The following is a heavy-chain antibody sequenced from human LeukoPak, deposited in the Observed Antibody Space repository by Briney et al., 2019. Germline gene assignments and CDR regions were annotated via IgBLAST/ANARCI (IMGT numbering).Heavy chain of an antibody. J-gene: IGHJ4*02. CDR2: IYTTGST. CDR1: GGSISSYY. CDR3: ARADNSGWSR. V-gene: IGHV4-4*07. D-gene: IGHD6-19*01. Sequence: SETLSLTCTVSGGSISSYYWSWIRQPAGKGLEWIGRIYTTGSTDYNPSLKSRVTISVGTSKKEFSLKLSSVTAADTAVYYCARADNSGWSRWGQGTLVTVSS.